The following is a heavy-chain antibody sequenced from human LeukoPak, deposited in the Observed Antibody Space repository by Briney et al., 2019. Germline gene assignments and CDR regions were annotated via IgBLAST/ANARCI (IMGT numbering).Heavy chain of an antibody. D-gene: IGHD1-26*01. CDR2: INPSGGST. CDR3: ARSRIVGAPFDY. J-gene: IGHJ4*02. V-gene: IGHV1-46*01. CDR1: GYTFTSYY. Sequence: GASVKVSCKASGYTFTSYYMHWVRQAPGQGLEWMGIINPSGGSTSYAQKFQGRVTMTRDTSTSTVYMELSSLRSKDTAVYYCARSRIVGAPFDYWGQGTLVTVSS.